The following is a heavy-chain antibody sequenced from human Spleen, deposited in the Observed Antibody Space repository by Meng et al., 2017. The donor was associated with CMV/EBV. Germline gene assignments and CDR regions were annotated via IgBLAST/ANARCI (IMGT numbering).Heavy chain of an antibody. CDR3: ARYSGWYGVDY. CDR1: GGSFRSCSSY. J-gene: IGHJ4*02. Sequence: CPGSGGSFRSCSSYWSWIRQPPGKGLEWIGYIYSSGSTNYHPSLKSRVTISVDTSKNQFSLKLSSVTAADTAVYYCARYSGWYGVDYWGQGTLVTVSS. D-gene: IGHD6-19*01. V-gene: IGHV4-61*01. CDR2: IYSSGST.